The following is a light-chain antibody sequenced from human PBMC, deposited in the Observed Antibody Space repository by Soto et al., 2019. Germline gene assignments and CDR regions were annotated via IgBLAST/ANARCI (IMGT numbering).Light chain of an antibody. V-gene: IGKV3-15*01. J-gene: IGKJ5*01. CDR3: QQYNLWPDT. CDR1: QSVASRN. Sequence: EIVLTQSLGTLSLSPGERATLSCRASQSVASRNLAWYQQKSGQAPRLLIYAASTRATGIPARFSGSGSGTEFTLTISGLQSEDFAVYYCQQYNLWPDTFGQGTRLEIK. CDR2: AAS.